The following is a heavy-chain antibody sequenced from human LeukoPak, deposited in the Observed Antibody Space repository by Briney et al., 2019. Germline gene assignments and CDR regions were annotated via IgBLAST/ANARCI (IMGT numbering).Heavy chain of an antibody. Sequence: GRSLRLSCAASGFTFSSYGMHWVRQAPGKGLEWVAVIWYDGSNKYYADSVKGRFTISRDNSKNTLYLQMNSLRAEDTAVYYSARSAPSLLTDYGMDVWGQGTTVTVSS. CDR2: IWYDGSNK. V-gene: IGHV3-33*01. J-gene: IGHJ6*02. CDR3: ARSAPSLLTDYGMDV. D-gene: IGHD4-11*01. CDR1: GFTFSSYG.